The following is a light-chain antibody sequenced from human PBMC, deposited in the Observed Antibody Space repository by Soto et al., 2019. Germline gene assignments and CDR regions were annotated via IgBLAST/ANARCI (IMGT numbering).Light chain of an antibody. CDR1: SSDVGGYNY. CDR2: EVS. Sequence: ALTQPASMSGSPGQSITISCTGTSSDVGGYNYVSWYQQHPGKAPKLMIYEVSNRPSGVSNRFSGSKSGNTASLTISGLQAEDETDYYCSSYTSSSTVVFGGGTKLTVL. J-gene: IGLJ2*01. V-gene: IGLV2-14*01. CDR3: SSYTSSSTVV.